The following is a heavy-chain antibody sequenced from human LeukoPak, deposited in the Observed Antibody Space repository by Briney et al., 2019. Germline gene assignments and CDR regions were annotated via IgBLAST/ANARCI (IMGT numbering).Heavy chain of an antibody. Sequence: SETLSLTCTVSGDSISRQYWSWIRQPPGKGLEWIGSVYYSGSTNYNASFKSRLTILVDTSKSRFSLKLRSVTAADTAVYHCARVASGYSYGYPHHYYYYMDVWGKGTTVTVTS. J-gene: IGHJ6*03. D-gene: IGHD5-18*01. CDR3: ARVASGYSYGYPHHYYYYMDV. CDR1: GDSISRQY. CDR2: VYYSGST. V-gene: IGHV4-59*11.